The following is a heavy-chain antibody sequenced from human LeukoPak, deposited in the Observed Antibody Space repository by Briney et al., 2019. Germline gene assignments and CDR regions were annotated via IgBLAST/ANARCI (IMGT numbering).Heavy chain of an antibody. V-gene: IGHV4-39*01. CDR3: ARHWAAGDFDY. CDR1: SGSIRSSSYY. D-gene: IGHD6-13*01. J-gene: IGHJ4*02. Sequence: TSESLSLTCTVSSGSIRSSSYYWGWIRQPPGKGLEWIGSINYSGSTYYNPSLKSRVAIAVDTSKNQFSLNLSSVTATDTAGYYCARHWAAGDFDYWGQGTLVTVSS. CDR2: INYSGST.